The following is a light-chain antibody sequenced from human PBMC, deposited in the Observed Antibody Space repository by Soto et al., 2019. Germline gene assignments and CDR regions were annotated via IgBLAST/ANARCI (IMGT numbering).Light chain of an antibody. CDR1: QSVSVNSN. Sequence: EIVLTQSPGTLSLSPGEKATVSCRTSQSVSVNSNLAWYQQKPGQAPRLLIYGASSRATGIPDRFSDSGSGTDFSLTISRLEPEDFAVYYCQQYGFSPITFGQGTRLEIK. V-gene: IGKV3-20*01. J-gene: IGKJ5*01. CDR3: QQYGFSPIT. CDR2: GAS.